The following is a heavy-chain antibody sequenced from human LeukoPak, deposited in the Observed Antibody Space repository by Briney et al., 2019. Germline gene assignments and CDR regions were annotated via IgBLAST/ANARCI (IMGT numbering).Heavy chain of an antibody. CDR1: GGSISSGGYS. CDR3: ARGIRSWYYFDY. CDR2: IYHSGST. D-gene: IGHD4-17*01. Sequence: SETLSLTCAVSGGSISSGGYSWSWIRQPPGKGLEWTGYIYHSGSTYYNPSLKSRVTISVDRSKNQFSLKLSSVTAADTAVYYCARGIRSWYYFDYWGQGTLVTVSS. V-gene: IGHV4-30-2*01. J-gene: IGHJ4*02.